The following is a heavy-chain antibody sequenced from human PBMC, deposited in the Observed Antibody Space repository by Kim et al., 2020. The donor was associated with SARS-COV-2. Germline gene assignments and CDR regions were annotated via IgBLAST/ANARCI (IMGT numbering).Heavy chain of an antibody. J-gene: IGHJ6*02. Sequence: ASVKVSCKASGYTFTSYYMHWVRQAPGQGLEWMGIINPSGGSTSYAQKFQGRVTMTRDTSTSTVYMELSSLRSEDTAVYYCASGEDTRYYDFWSGYYSGYYGMDVWGQGTTVTVSS. CDR1: GYTFTSYY. V-gene: IGHV1-46*01. CDR3: ASGEDTRYYDFWSGYYSGYYGMDV. CDR2: INPSGGST. D-gene: IGHD3-3*01.